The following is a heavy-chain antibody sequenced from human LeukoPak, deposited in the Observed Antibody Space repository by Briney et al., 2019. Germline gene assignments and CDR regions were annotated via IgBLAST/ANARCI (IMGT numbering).Heavy chain of an antibody. V-gene: IGHV3-30*02. J-gene: IGHJ4*02. CDR1: GFTFSSYG. Sequence: GGSLRLSCAASGFTFSSYGMHWVRQAPAKGLEWVAFIRYDGSNKYYADSVKGRFTISRDNSKNTLYLQMNTLRADDTAVYYCAKDHGSSDWYYFDYWGQGTLVTVSS. CDR2: IRYDGSNK. CDR3: AKDHGSSDWYYFDY. D-gene: IGHD6-13*01.